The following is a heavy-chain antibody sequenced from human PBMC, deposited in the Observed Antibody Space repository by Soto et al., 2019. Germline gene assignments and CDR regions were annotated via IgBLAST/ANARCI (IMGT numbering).Heavy chain of an antibody. CDR1: GGSISSDDYY. J-gene: IGHJ5*02. V-gene: IGHV4-30-4*01. D-gene: IGHD6-13*01. CDR3: ARERPDGSRLDP. CDR2: IYYSGST. Sequence: QVQLHESGPGQVKPSQTLYLTCTVSGGSISSDDYYWSWIRLPPGKGLEWIGYIYYSGSTYYNPSLKSRVTISVDTSKNQFSLKLSSVTAADTAVYYCARERPDGSRLDPWGQGTLVTVSS.